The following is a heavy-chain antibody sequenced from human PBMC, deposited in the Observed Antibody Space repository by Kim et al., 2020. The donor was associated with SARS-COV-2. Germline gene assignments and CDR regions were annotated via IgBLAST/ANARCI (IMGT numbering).Heavy chain of an antibody. Sequence: SVKGRFTISRDNSKNTLYLQMNSLRAEDTAVYYCAKAAELNYDILTGPDYWGQGILVTVSS. D-gene: IGHD3-9*01. CDR3: AKAAELNYDILTGPDY. J-gene: IGHJ4*02. V-gene: IGHV3-23*01.